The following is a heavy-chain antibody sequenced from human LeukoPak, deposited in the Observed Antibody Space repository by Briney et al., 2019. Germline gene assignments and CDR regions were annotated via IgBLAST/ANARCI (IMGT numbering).Heavy chain of an antibody. CDR1: GFTFSSYA. CDR2: ISGSGGST. V-gene: IGHV3-23*01. D-gene: IGHD3/OR15-3a*01. Sequence: GGSLRLSCAASGFTFSSYAMSWVRQAPGKGLEWVSAISGSGGSTYYADSVKGRFTISRDNSKNTLYLQMNSLRAEDTAVYYCAKENGLGTRKGVTNWFDPWGQGTLVTVSS. CDR3: AKENGLGTRKGVTNWFDP. J-gene: IGHJ5*02.